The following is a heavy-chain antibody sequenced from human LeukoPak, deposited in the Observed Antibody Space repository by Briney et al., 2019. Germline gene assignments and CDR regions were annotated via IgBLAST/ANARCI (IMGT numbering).Heavy chain of an antibody. V-gene: IGHV1-8*01. CDR3: AKAYCGGDCYPYFDS. CDR1: GDTFTNYD. J-gene: IGHJ4*02. Sequence: ASVKVSCKASGDTFTNYDISWVRQATGQGLEWLGWTNPNTGNTGYPQKFQGRVTITTSTSTNTVYMELSGLTSEDTAIYYCAKAYCGGDCYPYFDSWGQGTPVTVSS. D-gene: IGHD2-21*01. CDR2: TNPNTGNT.